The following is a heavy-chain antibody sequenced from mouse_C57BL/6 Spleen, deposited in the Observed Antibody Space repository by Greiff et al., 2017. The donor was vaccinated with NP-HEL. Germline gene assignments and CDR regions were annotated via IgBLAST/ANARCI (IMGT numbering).Heavy chain of an antibody. CDR1: GFTFSSYA. D-gene: IGHD2-1*01. CDR2: ISDGGSYT. CDR3: AREGRNAFDY. Sequence: EVKVVESGGGLVKPGGSLKLSCAASGFTFSSYAMSWVRQTPEKRLEWVATISDGGSYTYYPDNVKGRFTISRDNAKNNLYLQMSHLKSEDTAMYYCAREGRNAFDYWGQGTTLTVSS. J-gene: IGHJ2*01. V-gene: IGHV5-4*01.